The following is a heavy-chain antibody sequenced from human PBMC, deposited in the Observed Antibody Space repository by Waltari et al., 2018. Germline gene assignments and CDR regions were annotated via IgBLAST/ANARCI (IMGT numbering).Heavy chain of an antibody. Sequence: EMQLLESGGALVQPGGSLSPSCSASGFPFSTCTMNWVRQAPGKGLEWVADLTASGLSDYGDSVKGRCIISRDNSKNILYLEMDRLRVEDTARYYCAKDEGARLAPTFGMDAWGQGTTVIVSS. D-gene: IGHD6-6*01. J-gene: IGHJ6*02. CDR3: AKDEGARLAPTFGMDA. CDR2: LTASGLS. V-gene: IGHV3-23*01. CDR1: GFPFSTCT.